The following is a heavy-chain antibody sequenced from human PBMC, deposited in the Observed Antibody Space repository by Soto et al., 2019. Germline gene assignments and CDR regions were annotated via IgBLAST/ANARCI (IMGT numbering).Heavy chain of an antibody. J-gene: IGHJ4*02. Sequence: SVKVSCKASGGTFSSYAISWVRQAPGQGLEWMGGIIPIFGTANYAQKFQGRVTITADESTSTAYMELSSLRSEDTAVYYCAREQPDYTSSPGSCYFDYWGQGTLVTVSS. CDR2: IIPIFGTA. CDR3: AREQPDYTSSPGSCYFDY. CDR1: GGTFSSYA. V-gene: IGHV1-69*13. D-gene: IGHD3-16*01.